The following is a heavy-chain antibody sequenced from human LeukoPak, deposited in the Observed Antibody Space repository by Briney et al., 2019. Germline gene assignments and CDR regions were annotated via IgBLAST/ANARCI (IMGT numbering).Heavy chain of an antibody. CDR1: GGSISSHY. CDR3: AREWELLLGYYYYMDV. CDR2: IYTSGST. V-gene: IGHV4-4*07. D-gene: IGHD1-26*01. J-gene: IGHJ6*03. Sequence: SETLSLTCTVSGGSISSHYWSWLRQPAGKGLEWIGRIYTSGSTNYNPSLKSRVTMSVDTSKNQFSLKLSSVTAADTAVYYCAREWELLLGYYYYMDVWGKGTTVTVSS.